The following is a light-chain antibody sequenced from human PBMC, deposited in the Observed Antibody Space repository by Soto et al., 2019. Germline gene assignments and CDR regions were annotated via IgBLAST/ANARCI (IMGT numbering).Light chain of an antibody. Sequence: EIVLTQSPGTLSLSPGERATLSCRASQTVIRNYLACHQQKPGQTPRLLVYGASSRATGIPDRFSGSGSGPTSTFTIAGLRPEVFAVYYGRQHGGSPIPFGQGHDWRLN. CDR3: RQHGGSPIP. J-gene: IGKJ5*01. CDR1: QTVIRNY. V-gene: IGKV3-20*01. CDR2: GAS.